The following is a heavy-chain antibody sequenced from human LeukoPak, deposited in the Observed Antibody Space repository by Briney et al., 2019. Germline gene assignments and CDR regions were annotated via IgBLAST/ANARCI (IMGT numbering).Heavy chain of an antibody. V-gene: IGHV1-18*01. CDR1: GYTFTSYG. J-gene: IGHJ5*02. D-gene: IGHD6-19*01. CDR2: ISAYNGNT. Sequence: GASVKVSCKASGYTFTSYGISWVGQAPGQGLEWMGWISAYNGNTNYAQKLQGRVTMTTDTSTSTAYMELRSLRSDDTAVYYCARELSSGYHKVGFDPWGQGTLVTVSS. CDR3: ARELSSGYHKVGFDP.